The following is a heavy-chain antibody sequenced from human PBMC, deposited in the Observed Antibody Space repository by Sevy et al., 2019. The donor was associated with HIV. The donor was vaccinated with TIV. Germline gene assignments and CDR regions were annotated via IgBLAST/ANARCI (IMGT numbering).Heavy chain of an antibody. Sequence: GGSLRLSCAASGLTFNIYAMSWVRQAPGKGLEWVSAISGNGVNTKSADSVKGRFTISRDNSKNTLYLHMDNLRAEDTAIYYCAKQPSSFEDWGQGTLVTVSS. V-gene: IGHV3-23*01. J-gene: IGHJ4*02. CDR1: GLTFNIYA. CDR3: AKQPSSFED. CDR2: ISGNGVNT.